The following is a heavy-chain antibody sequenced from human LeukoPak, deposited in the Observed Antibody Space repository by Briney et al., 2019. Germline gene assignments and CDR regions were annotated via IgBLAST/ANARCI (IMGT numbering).Heavy chain of an antibody. D-gene: IGHD6-13*01. CDR1: GFAFSSYA. CDR2: VSYDGGSK. V-gene: IGHV3-30-3*01. CDR3: ARVKGGIAAAGNYFDY. J-gene: IGHJ4*02. Sequence: GGSLRLSCAASGFAFSSYAMHWDRQGPGKGLEWVALVSYDGGSKYYADSVKGRITISRDNSKNTLHLQMNSLRTEDTAVYYCARVKGGIAAAGNYFDYWGQGTLVTVSS.